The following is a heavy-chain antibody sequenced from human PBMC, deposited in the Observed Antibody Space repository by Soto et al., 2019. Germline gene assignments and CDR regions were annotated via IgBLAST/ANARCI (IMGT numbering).Heavy chain of an antibody. CDR2: IVVGSGNT. D-gene: IGHD4-17*01. CDR1: GFTFTSSA. CDR3: AAGSDYGDYSAIYYYYGMDV. V-gene: IGHV1-58*02. J-gene: IGHJ6*02. Sequence: SVKVSCKASGFTFTSSAMQWVRQARGQRLEWIGWIVVGSGNTNYAQKFQERVTITRDMSTSTAYMELSSLRSEDTAVYYCAAGSDYGDYSAIYYYYGMDVWGQGTTVTVSS.